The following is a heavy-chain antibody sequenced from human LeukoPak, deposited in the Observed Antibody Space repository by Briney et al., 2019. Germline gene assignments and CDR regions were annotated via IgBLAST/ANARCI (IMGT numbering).Heavy chain of an antibody. CDR3: AKPSSTFWSGYPDY. J-gene: IGHJ4*02. CDR2: ISYDGSNK. Sequence: PGGSLRLSCAASGFTFSSHAMNWVRQAPGKGLEWVAVISYDGSNKYYADSVKGRFTISRDNSKNTLYLQMNSLRAEDTAVYYCAKPSSTFWSGYPDYWGQGTLVTVSS. V-gene: IGHV3-30*18. CDR1: GFTFSSHA. D-gene: IGHD3-3*01.